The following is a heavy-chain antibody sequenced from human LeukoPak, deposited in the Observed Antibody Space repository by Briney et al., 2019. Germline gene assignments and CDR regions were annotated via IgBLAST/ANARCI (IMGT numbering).Heavy chain of an antibody. CDR3: ARGASRKDIVVVVAAMSFDY. CDR1: GGTFSSYA. CDR2: IIPIFGTA. Sequence: SVKVSCKASGGTFSSYAISWVRQAPGQGLEWMGGIIPIFGTANYAQKFQGRVTITADESTSTAYMELSSLRSEDMAVYYRARGASRKDIVVVVAAMSFDYWGQGTLVTVSS. V-gene: IGHV1-69*13. D-gene: IGHD2-15*01. J-gene: IGHJ4*02.